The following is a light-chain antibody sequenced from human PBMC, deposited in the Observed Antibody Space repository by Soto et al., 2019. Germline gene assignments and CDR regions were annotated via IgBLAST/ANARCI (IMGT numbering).Light chain of an antibody. CDR2: EDN. CDR3: GTWDISLSGGV. J-gene: IGLJ3*02. V-gene: IGLV1-51*02. Sequence: QSVLTQPPSVSAAPGQKVTISCSGGDSNLGNNHASRYQHLPGTTPKLIIYEDNKRPSGIPDRFSGSKSGTSATLGITGLQTGDEADYYCGTWDISLSGGVFGGGTKLTVL. CDR1: DSNLGNNH.